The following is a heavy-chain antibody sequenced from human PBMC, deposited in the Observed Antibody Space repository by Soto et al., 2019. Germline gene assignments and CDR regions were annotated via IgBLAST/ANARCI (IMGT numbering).Heavy chain of an antibody. CDR2: ISGSGANT. CDR3: ANGRFLEWLLPDNWFDP. V-gene: IGHV3-23*01. D-gene: IGHD3-3*01. J-gene: IGHJ5*02. Sequence: LRLSCAAAGFTFSDYAMNWVRQAPGKGLEWVSAISGSGANTYYADSVKGRFTISRDNSKNMLYLQMNSLRDEDTAVYYCANGRFLEWLLPDNWFDPWGQGTLVTVSS. CDR1: GFTFSDYA.